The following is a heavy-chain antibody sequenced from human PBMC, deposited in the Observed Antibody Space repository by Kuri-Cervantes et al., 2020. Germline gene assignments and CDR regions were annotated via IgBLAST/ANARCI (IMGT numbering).Heavy chain of an antibody. Sequence: SETLSLTCAVYGGSFSGYHWSWIRRPPGKGLEWIGYIYYSGTTYYNPSLKSRVTISVDTSKNQFSLKLGSVTAADTAVYYCAREYYGGYYYYVDVWGKGTTVTVSS. CDR1: GGSFSGYH. CDR3: AREYYGGYYYYVDV. J-gene: IGHJ6*03. V-gene: IGHV4-30-4*08. CDR2: IYYSGTT. D-gene: IGHD2-21*01.